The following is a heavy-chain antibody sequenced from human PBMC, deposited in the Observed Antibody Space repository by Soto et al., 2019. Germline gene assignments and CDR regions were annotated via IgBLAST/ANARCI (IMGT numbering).Heavy chain of an antibody. Sequence: TLSLTCAVSGGSISSGGYSWSWIRQPPGKGLEWIGYIYHSGSTYYNPSLKSRVTISVDRSKNQFSLKLSSVTAADTAVYYCAXXXXXXXXYYGMDVWGQGTTVTVSS. CDR2: IYHSGST. V-gene: IGHV4-30-2*01. J-gene: IGHJ6*02. CDR1: GGSISSGGYS. CDR3: AXXXXXXXXYYGMDV.